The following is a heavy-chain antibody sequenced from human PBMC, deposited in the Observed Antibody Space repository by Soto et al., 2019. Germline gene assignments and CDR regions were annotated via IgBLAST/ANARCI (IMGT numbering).Heavy chain of an antibody. D-gene: IGHD3-22*01. J-gene: IGHJ3*02. CDR2: IYYSGST. V-gene: IGHV4-30-4*01. CDR1: GGSISSGDYY. CDR3: AMDVYDSSGLHAFDI. Sequence: SETLSLTCTVSGGSISSGDYYWSWIRQPPGKGLEWIGYIYYSGSTYYNPSLKSRVTISVDTSKNQFSLKLSSVTAADTAVYYCAMDVYDSSGLHAFDIWGQGTMVTVS.